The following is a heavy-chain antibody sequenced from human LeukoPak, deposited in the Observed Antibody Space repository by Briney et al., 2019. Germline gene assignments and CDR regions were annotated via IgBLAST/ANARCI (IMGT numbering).Heavy chain of an antibody. V-gene: IGHV4-59*12. Sequence: SETLSLTCTVSGGSISSYYWSWIRQPPGKGLEWIGYIYYSGSTNYNPSLKSRVTISVDTSKNQFSLKLSSVTAADTAVYYCAKDPLTGYSNFDYWGQGTLVTVSS. J-gene: IGHJ4*02. D-gene: IGHD3-9*01. CDR2: IYYSGST. CDR1: GGSISSYY. CDR3: AKDPLTGYSNFDY.